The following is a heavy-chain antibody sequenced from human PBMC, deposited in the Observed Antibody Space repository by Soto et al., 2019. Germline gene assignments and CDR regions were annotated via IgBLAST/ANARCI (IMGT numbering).Heavy chain of an antibody. CDR3: FIFSTKTSPEWFDP. Sequence: PESLSLTCTVSGASISGFYWSWIRKSAGEGLEWIGRIYATGTTDYNPSLKSRVMMSVDTSKKRFSLKLRSVTAADTAVYYCFIFSTKTSPEWFDP. V-gene: IGHV4-4*07. D-gene: IGHD2-8*01. CDR1: GASISGFY. CDR2: IYATGTT. J-gene: IGHJ5*02.